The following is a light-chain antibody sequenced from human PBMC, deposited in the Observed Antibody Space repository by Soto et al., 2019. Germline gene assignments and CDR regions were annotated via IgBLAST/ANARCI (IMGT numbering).Light chain of an antibody. CDR2: DAS. V-gene: IGKV3-11*01. CDR1: QSVSTS. CDR3: QVRDVWPS. J-gene: IGKJ1*01. Sequence: IVLTQSPVTLALSPGERAVLSCRASQSVSTSLAWYQHKPGQASRLFLYDASKKAPGIPARFSGSGSGTDFTLTISSLEPEDFAVYYCQVRDVWPSFGQGTKVEI.